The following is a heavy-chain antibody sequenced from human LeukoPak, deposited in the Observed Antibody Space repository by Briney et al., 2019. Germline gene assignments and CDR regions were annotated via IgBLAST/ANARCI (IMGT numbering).Heavy chain of an antibody. J-gene: IGHJ6*03. V-gene: IGHV1-8*03. CDR1: GYTFTSYD. Sequence: GASVKVSCKASGYTFTSYDINWVRQATGQGLEWMGWMNPNSGNTGYAQKFQGRVTITRNTSISTAYMELSSLRSEDTAVYYCARGLPVNYYYYMDVWGKGTTVTVSS. CDR3: ARGLPVNYYYYMDV. CDR2: MNPNSGNT. D-gene: IGHD3-22*01.